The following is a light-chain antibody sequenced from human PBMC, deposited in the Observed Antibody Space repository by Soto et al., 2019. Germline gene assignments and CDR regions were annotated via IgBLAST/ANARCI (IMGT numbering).Light chain of an antibody. V-gene: IGKV3-20*01. CDR1: QSVSSIY. CDR3: RHYVNSQWT. J-gene: IGKJ1*01. CDR2: AAS. Sequence: EIVLTQSPGTLSLSPGERATLSCRPSQSVSSIYLDWFQQKPGQAPRLLIYAASSRATGIPDRFSGGASATAFTLTISRLEPESFAVDYCRHYVNSQWTFGQGTKVEIK.